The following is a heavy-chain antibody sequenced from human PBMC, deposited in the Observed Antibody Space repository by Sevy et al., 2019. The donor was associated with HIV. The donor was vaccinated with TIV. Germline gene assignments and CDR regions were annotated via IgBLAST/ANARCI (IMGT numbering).Heavy chain of an antibody. D-gene: IGHD4-17*01. CDR2: INPNDGVT. J-gene: IGHJ6*02. CDR1: GYTFTDYY. V-gene: IGHV1-2*02. CDR3: SRLTTKPTSDLYGMDV. Sequence: ASVKVSCKASGYTFTDYYIHWVRQTPGQGLEWMAWINPNDGVTNYAQRFQGGVTVTRDTSVSTAYMELRGLRYDDTAIYYCSRLTTKPTSDLYGMDVWGQRTTVTVSS.